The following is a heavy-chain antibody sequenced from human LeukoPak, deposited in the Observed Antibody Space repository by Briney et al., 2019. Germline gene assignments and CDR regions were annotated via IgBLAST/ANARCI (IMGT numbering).Heavy chain of an antibody. D-gene: IGHD5-18*01. CDR1: GFTFSDYY. V-gene: IGHV3-11*04. J-gene: IGHJ4*02. CDR3: AREVEYSYAGLDY. Sequence: GGSLRLSCAASGFTFSDYYMSWIRQAPGKGLEWVSYISSSGSTIYYADSVKGRSTISRDNAKNSLYLQMNSLRAEDTAVYYCAREVEYSYAGLDYWGQGTLVTVSS. CDR2: ISSSGSTI.